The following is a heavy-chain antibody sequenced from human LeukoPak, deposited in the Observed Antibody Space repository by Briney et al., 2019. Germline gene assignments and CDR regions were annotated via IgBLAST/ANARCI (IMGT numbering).Heavy chain of an antibody. J-gene: IGHJ4*02. D-gene: IGHD1-26*01. CDR3: TTQVGATAVFFNSFDY. CDR2: VKSKTDGGTT. Sequence: GGSLRLSCAASGLTFNNAWMNWVRQAPGKGLEWVGRVKSKTDGGTTDYAAPVKGRFTILRDDSRNMLYLQMNNLKTEDTAVYYCTTQVGATAVFFNSFDYWGQGILVVVSS. CDR1: GLTFNNAW. V-gene: IGHV3-15*07.